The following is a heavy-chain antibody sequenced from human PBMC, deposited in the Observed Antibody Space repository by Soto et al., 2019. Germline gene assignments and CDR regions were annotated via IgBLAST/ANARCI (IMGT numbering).Heavy chain of an antibody. CDR1: GFTFSSYS. V-gene: IGHV3-21*01. J-gene: IGHJ3*02. D-gene: IGHD3-10*01. CDR2: ISSSSSYI. Sequence: GGSLRLSCAASGFTFSSYSMNWVRQAPGKGLEWVSSISSSSSYIYYADSVKGRFTISRDNAKNSLYLQMNSLRAEDTAVYYCARYKVRGVTTTDAFDIWGQGTMVTVSS. CDR3: ARYKVRGVTTTDAFDI.